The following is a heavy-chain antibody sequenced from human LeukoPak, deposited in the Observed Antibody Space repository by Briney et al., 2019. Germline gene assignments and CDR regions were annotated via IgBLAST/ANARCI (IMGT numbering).Heavy chain of an antibody. CDR2: IYYSGST. CDR1: GGSISSYY. CDR3: AREGGSYPVFDY. D-gene: IGHD1-26*01. Sequence: SETLSLTCTVSGGSISSYYWSWIRQPPGKGLEWIGYIYYSGSTNYNLSLKSRVTISVDTSKNQFSLKLSSVTAADTAVYYCAREGGSYPVFDYWGQGTLVTVSS. V-gene: IGHV4-59*01. J-gene: IGHJ4*02.